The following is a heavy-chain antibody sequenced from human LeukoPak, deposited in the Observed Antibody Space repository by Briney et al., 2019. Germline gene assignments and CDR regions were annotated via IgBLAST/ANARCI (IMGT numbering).Heavy chain of an antibody. CDR3: ARRIAGSGYYFY. CDR1: GGSISSSSYY. CDR2: IYYSGST. Sequence: SETLSLTCTVSGGSISSSSYYWDWIRQPRGKGLEWIGSIYYSGSTYYNPSLKSRVTISVDTSKNQFSLKLSSVTAADTAVYYCARRIAGSGYYFYWGQGTLVTVSS. V-gene: IGHV4-39*01. J-gene: IGHJ4*02. D-gene: IGHD3-22*01.